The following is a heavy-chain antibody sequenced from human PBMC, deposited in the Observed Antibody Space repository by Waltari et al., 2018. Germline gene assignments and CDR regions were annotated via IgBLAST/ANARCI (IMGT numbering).Heavy chain of an antibody. D-gene: IGHD2-15*01. CDR1: GFTFSSYS. Sequence: EVQLVESGGGLVKPGGSLRLSCAASGFTFSSYSMNWVRQAPGKGLEWVSSISSSSSYIYYADSVKGRFTISRDNAKNSLYLQMNSLRAEDTAVYYCARVDKYCSGGSCYPGWGQGTLVTVSS. J-gene: IGHJ4*02. CDR2: ISSSSSYI. V-gene: IGHV3-21*01. CDR3: ARVDKYCSGGSCYPG.